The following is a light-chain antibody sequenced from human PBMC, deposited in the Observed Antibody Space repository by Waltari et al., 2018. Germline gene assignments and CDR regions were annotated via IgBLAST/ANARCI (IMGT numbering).Light chain of an antibody. CDR2: VNSDGSH. Sequence: QLVLTQSPSASASLGASVKLTSTLSSGPRSDVLAWLQQRPAKGPRYLMKVNSDGSHSKGDEIPDRFSGSSSGAERYLTISNLQSEDEADYFCQTGGHGTWVFGGGTTLTVL. J-gene: IGLJ3*02. V-gene: IGLV4-69*01. CDR1: SGPRSDV. CDR3: QTGGHGTWV.